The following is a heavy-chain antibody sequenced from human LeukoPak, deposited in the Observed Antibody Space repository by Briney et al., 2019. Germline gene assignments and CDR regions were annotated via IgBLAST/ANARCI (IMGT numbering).Heavy chain of an antibody. CDR1: GGSISSSSYY. Sequence: SETLSLTCTVSGGSISSSSYYWGWIRQPPGKGLEWIGYIYYSGSTNYNPSLKSRVTISVDTSKNQFSLKLSSVTAADTAVYYCARVLTDAFDIWGQGTMVTVSS. CDR3: ARVLTDAFDI. CDR2: IYYSGST. D-gene: IGHD4/OR15-4a*01. J-gene: IGHJ3*02. V-gene: IGHV4-61*05.